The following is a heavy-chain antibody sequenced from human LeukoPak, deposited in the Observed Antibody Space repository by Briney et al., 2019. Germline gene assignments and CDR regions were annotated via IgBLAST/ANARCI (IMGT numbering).Heavy chain of an antibody. D-gene: IGHD5-24*01. CDR2: IIPIFGTA. CDR3: ASGRDLYYFDY. CDR1: GGTFSSYA. Sequence: SVKVSXKASGGTFSSYAISWVRQAPGQGLEWMGGIIPIFGTANYAQKFQGRVTITADESTSTAYMELSSLRSEDTAVYYCASGRDLYYFDYWGQGTLVTVSS. V-gene: IGHV1-69*01. J-gene: IGHJ4*02.